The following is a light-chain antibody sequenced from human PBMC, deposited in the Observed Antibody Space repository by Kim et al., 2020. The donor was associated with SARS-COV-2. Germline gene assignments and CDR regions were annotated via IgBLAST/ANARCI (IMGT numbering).Light chain of an antibody. CDR3: QAWDSSTYV. V-gene: IGLV3-1*01. CDR2: QDS. J-gene: IGLJ1*01. CDR1: KLGDKY. Sequence: VAPGKTASITCSGDKLGDKYACWYQQKPGQSPVLVIYQDSKRPSGIPERFSGSNSGNTATLTISGTQAMDEADYYCQAWDSSTYVFGTGTKVTVL.